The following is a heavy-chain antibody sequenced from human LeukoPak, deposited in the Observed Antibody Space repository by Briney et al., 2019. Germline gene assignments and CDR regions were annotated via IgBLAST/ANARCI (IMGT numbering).Heavy chain of an antibody. CDR3: AKGNIVGGGYFDY. CDR1: GFTFNNYG. Sequence: GGSLRLSCAASGFTFNNYGMHWVRQAPGKGLEWVSAISGSGGSTYYADSVKGRFTISRDNSKNTLYLQMNSLRAEDTAVYYCAKGNIVGGGYFDYWGQGTLVTVSS. CDR2: ISGSGGST. D-gene: IGHD2/OR15-2a*01. V-gene: IGHV3-23*01. J-gene: IGHJ4*02.